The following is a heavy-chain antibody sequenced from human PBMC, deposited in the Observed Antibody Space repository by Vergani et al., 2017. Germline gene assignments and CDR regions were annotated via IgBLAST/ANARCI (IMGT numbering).Heavy chain of an antibody. J-gene: IGHJ4*02. Sequence: QVQLQESGPGLVKPSETLSLTCTVSGGSISSYYWSWIRQPPGEGLEWIGYIYYSGSTNYNPSLKSRVTISVDTSKNQFSLKLSSVTAADTAVYYCARGGAYCTNGVCWFDYWSQGTLVTVSS. CDR3: ARGGAYCTNGVCWFDY. D-gene: IGHD2-8*01. CDR2: IYYSGST. CDR1: GGSISSYY. V-gene: IGHV4-59*01.